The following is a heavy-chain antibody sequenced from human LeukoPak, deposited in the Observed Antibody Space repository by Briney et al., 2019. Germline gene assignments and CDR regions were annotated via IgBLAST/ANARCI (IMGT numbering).Heavy chain of an antibody. J-gene: IGHJ5*02. CDR1: GGSISRYY. CDR3: SGDRLMVYAATWFAA. D-gene: IGHD2-8*01. V-gene: IGHV4-4*07. CDR2: IYTSGST. Sequence: SETLSLTCTVSGGSISRYYWSWIRQPAGKGLEWIGRIYTSGSTTYNPSLKSGVTTSVETTKNHFSLKMCAVTAADTAAYYCSGDRLMVYAATWFAASSQGTLVTVSS.